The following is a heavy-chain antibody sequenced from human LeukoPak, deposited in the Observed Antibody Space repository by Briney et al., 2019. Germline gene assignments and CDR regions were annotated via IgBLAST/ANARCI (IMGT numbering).Heavy chain of an antibody. Sequence: GASVKISCKASGGTFSSYAISWVRQAPGQGLEWMGGIIPIFGTANYAQKFQGRVAITTDESTSTAYMGLSSLRSEDTAVYYCAREGGEYSSFDYWGQGTLVTVSS. V-gene: IGHV1-69*05. CDR3: AREGGEYSSFDY. J-gene: IGHJ4*02. D-gene: IGHD3-22*01. CDR1: GGTFSSYA. CDR2: IIPIFGTA.